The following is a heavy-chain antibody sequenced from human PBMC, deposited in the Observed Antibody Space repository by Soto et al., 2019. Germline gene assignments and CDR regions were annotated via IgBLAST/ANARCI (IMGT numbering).Heavy chain of an antibody. Sequence: QVQLQESGPGLVKPSGTLSLTCAVSSGSISSSNWWSWVRQPPGKGLQWIGEIYHSRSTNYNPSLKSRVTISVDKSKNQFSLKLSSVTAADTAVYYCATAVAGAKYYFDYWGQGTLVTVSS. CDR1: SGSISSSNW. V-gene: IGHV4-4*02. D-gene: IGHD6-19*01. J-gene: IGHJ4*02. CDR3: ATAVAGAKYYFDY. CDR2: IYHSRST.